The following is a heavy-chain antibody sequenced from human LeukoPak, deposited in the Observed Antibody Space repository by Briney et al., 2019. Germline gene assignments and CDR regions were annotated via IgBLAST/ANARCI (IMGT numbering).Heavy chain of an antibody. J-gene: IGHJ4*02. D-gene: IGHD3-3*01. V-gene: IGHV4-34*01. CDR2: INHSGST. Sequence: PSETLSLTCVVYGGSFSGYYWSWIRQPPGKGLEWIGEINHSGSTNYNPSLKSRVTISVDTSKNQFSLKLSSVTAADTAVYYCARARITIFGVVIIPFAYWGQGTLVTVSS. CDR3: ARARITIFGVVIIPFAY. CDR1: GGSFSGYY.